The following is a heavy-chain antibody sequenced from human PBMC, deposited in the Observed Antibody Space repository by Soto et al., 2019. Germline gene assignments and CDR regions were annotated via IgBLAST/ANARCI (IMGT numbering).Heavy chain of an antibody. Sequence: SETLSLTCAVSGYSISSGYYWGWIRQPPGKGLEWIGSIYHSGSTYYNPSLKSLVTISVDTSKNQFSLKLSSVTAADTAVYYCARARGQWLANYYYGMDVWGQGTTVTVSS. CDR1: GYSISSGYY. CDR2: IYHSGST. V-gene: IGHV4-38-2*01. J-gene: IGHJ6*02. D-gene: IGHD6-19*01. CDR3: ARARGQWLANYYYGMDV.